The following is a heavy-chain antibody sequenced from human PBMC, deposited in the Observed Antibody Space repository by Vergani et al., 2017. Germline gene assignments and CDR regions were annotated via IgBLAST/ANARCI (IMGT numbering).Heavy chain of an antibody. V-gene: IGHV3-30-3*01. CDR1: GFTFSDYY. CDR2: ISYDGSNK. Sequence: QVQLVESGGGLVKPGGSLRLSCAASGFTFSDYYMSWIRQAPGKGLEWVAVISYDGSNKYYADSVKGRFTISRDNSKNTLYLQMNSLRAEDTAVYYCASTLSSSWYYFDYWGQGTLVTVSS. CDR3: ASTLSSSWYYFDY. J-gene: IGHJ4*02. D-gene: IGHD6-13*01.